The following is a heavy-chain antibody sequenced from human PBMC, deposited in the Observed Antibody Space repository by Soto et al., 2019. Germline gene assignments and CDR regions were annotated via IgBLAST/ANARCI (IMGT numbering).Heavy chain of an antibody. Sequence: QVQLVESGGGLVKPGGSLRLSCAASGFTFSDYYTSWIRQAPGKGLEWVSYISSSGSTIYYADSVKGRFTISRDNAKNSLYLQMNSLRAEDTAVYYCALSPQNVDTAMAWDYWGQGTLVTVSS. V-gene: IGHV3-11*01. CDR2: ISSSGSTI. J-gene: IGHJ4*02. CDR1: GFTFSDYY. D-gene: IGHD5-18*01. CDR3: ALSPQNVDTAMAWDY.